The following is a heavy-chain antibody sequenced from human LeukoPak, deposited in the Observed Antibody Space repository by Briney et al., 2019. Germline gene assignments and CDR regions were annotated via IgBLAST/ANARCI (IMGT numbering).Heavy chain of an antibody. D-gene: IGHD7-27*01. J-gene: IGHJ4*02. V-gene: IGHV3-33*01. CDR2: IWYDGSNK. Sequence: GGSLRLSCAASGFTFSSCGMHWVRQAPGKGLEWVAVIWYDGSNKYYADSVKGRFTISRDNSKNTLYLQMNSLRAEDTAVYYCARDGDALGLFDYWGQGTLVTVSS. CDR1: GFTFSSCG. CDR3: ARDGDALGLFDY.